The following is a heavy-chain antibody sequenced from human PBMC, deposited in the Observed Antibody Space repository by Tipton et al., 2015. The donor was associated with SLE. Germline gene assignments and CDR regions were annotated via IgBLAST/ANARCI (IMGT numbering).Heavy chain of an antibody. CDR3: ARVQGYYDSSGYYDY. D-gene: IGHD3-22*01. Sequence: LRLSCTVSGGSISSYYWSWIRQPPGKGLEWIGYIYYSGSTNYNPSLKSRVTISVDTSKNQFSLKLSSVTAADTAVYYCARVQGYYDSSGYYDYWGQGTLVTVSS. J-gene: IGHJ4*02. CDR1: GGSISSYY. V-gene: IGHV4-59*08. CDR2: IYYSGST.